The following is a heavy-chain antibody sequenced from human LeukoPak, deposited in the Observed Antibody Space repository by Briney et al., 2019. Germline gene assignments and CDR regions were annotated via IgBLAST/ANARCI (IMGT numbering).Heavy chain of an antibody. CDR1: GFTFSNYA. V-gene: IGHV3-23*01. D-gene: IGHD2-21*02. CDR2: ISGSGGST. CDR3: APRVVTAIPKLDY. J-gene: IGHJ4*02. Sequence: GGSPRPSCAASGFTFSNYAMSWVRQAPGKGLEWVSAISGSGGSTYYADSVKGRFTISRDNSKNTLYLQMNSLRVEDTAVYYCAPRVVTAIPKLDYWGQGTLVTVSS.